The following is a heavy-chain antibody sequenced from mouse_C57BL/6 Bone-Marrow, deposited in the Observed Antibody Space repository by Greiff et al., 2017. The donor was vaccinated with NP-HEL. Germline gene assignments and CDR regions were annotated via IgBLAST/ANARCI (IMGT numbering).Heavy chain of an antibody. CDR1: GYAFSSYW. V-gene: IGHV1-80*01. J-gene: IGHJ3*01. CDR2: IYPGDGDT. CDR3: ARWDYYGSRPDWFAY. D-gene: IGHD1-1*01. Sequence: VQLQQSGAELVKPGASVKISCKASGYAFSSYWMNWVKQRPGKGLEWIGQIYPGDGDTNYNGKFKGKATLTADKSSSTAYMQLSSLTSEDSAVYFCARWDYYGSRPDWFAYWGQGTLVTVSA.